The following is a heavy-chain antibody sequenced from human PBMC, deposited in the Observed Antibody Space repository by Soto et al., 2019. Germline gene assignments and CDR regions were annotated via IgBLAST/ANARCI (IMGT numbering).Heavy chain of an antibody. J-gene: IGHJ5*02. CDR2: IYHSGST. CDR3: ARGPRP. V-gene: IGHV4-30-2*01. Sequence: SEILSLTCAVSGGSISSGGYSWSWLRQPPGKGLEWIGYIYHSGSTYYNPSLKSRVTISVDRSKNQFSLKLSSVTAADTAVYYCARGPRPWGQGTLVTVSS. CDR1: GGSISSGGYS.